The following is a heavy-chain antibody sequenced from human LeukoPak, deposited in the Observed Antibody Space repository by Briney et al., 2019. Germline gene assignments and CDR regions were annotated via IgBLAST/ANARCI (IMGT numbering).Heavy chain of an antibody. J-gene: IGHJ4*02. CDR2: IDQDGSVR. Sequence: PGGSLRLSCVASGFTFSSFWMGWVRQAPGKGLEFVANIDQDGSVRNYVDSVKGRFIISRDNAKNSLYLQMDSLRAEDTAVYFCARDPGSSSFDYWGLGTPVTVSS. V-gene: IGHV3-7*01. D-gene: IGHD6-13*01. CDR3: ARDPGSSSFDY. CDR1: GFTFSSFW.